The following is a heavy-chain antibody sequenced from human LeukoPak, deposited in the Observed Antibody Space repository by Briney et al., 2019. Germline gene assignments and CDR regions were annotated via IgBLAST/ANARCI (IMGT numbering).Heavy chain of an antibody. CDR2: ISGSGGNT. CDR3: ARLYGGYGDYYFDY. V-gene: IGHV3-23*01. Sequence: GGSLRLSCAGSGFTFSSYAMSWVRQAPGKGLEWVSGISGSGGNTYYADSVKGRFTISRDNSKNTLYLQMNSLRAEDTAVYYCARLYGGYGDYYFDYWGQGTLVTVSS. CDR1: GFTFSSYA. D-gene: IGHD4-17*01. J-gene: IGHJ4*02.